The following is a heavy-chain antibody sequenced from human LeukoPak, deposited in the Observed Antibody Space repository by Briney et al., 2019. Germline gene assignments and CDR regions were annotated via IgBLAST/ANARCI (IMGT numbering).Heavy chain of an antibody. J-gene: IGHJ4*02. CDR3: GRSSSSQLMDY. Sequence: ASVKVSCKASGYTFTGYYMHWVRQAPGQGLEWMGIINPSGGSTSYAQEFQGRVTMTRDTSTSTVYMELSSLRSEDTAVYYCGRSSSSQLMDYWGQGTLVTVSS. D-gene: IGHD6-6*01. CDR2: INPSGGST. V-gene: IGHV1-46*01. CDR1: GYTFTGYY.